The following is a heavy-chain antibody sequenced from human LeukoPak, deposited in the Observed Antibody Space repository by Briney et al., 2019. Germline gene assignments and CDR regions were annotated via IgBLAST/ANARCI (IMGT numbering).Heavy chain of an antibody. CDR1: GGSISSYY. CDR3: ARDGRMVRGLGFDP. CDR2: IYYSGST. V-gene: IGHV4-59*01. Sequence: PSETLSLTCTVSGGSISSYYWSWLRQPPGKGLEWIGYIYYSGSTNYNPSLKSRVTISVDTSKNQFSLKLSSVTAADTAVYYCARDGRMVRGLGFDPWGQGTLVTVSS. D-gene: IGHD3-10*01. J-gene: IGHJ5*02.